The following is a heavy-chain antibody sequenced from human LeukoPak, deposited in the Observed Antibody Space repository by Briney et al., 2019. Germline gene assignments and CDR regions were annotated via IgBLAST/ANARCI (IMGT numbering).Heavy chain of an antibody. CDR3: ARVECSGGSCYSFDY. J-gene: IGHJ4*02. D-gene: IGHD2-15*01. Sequence: PSETLSLTCTVSGGSMSRYYWSFIRQSAGKGLEWIGSMYYSGSTYYNPSLKSRVTISLDTSKNQFSLKLSSVTAADTGVYYCARVECSGGSCYSFDYWGQGTLVTVSS. V-gene: IGHV4-59*06. CDR1: GGSMSRYY. CDR2: MYYSGST.